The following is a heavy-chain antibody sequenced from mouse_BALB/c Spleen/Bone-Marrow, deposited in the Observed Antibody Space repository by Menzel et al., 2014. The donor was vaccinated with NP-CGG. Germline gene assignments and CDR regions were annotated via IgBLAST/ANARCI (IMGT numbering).Heavy chain of an antibody. V-gene: IGHV2-6-7*01. D-gene: IGHD2-4*01. CDR3: ARDSFLITRALDY. Sequence: VQGVESGPGLVAPSQRLSITCTVSGFSLTGYGVSWVRQSPGKGLEWLGMIWGDGSTDYNSALKSRLSISKDNSKSQVFLKMNSLQTDDTARYYCARDSFLITRALDYWGQGTSVTVSS. CDR1: GFSLTGYG. J-gene: IGHJ4*01. CDR2: IWGDGST.